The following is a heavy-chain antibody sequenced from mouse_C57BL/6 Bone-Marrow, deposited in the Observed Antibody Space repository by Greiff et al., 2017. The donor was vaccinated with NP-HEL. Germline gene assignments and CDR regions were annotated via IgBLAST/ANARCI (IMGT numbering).Heavy chain of an antibody. CDR3: ARYYYGSRGWYFDV. Sequence: QVQLKQPGADLVKPGASVKLSCKASGYTFTSYWMHWVKQRPGRGLEWIGRIDPNSGGTKFNEKFKTKATLTVDKPSSTAYMQLSSLTSEDSAVDYCARYYYGSRGWYFDVWGTGTTVTVSS. J-gene: IGHJ1*03. CDR1: GYTFTSYW. D-gene: IGHD1-1*01. V-gene: IGHV1-72*01. CDR2: IDPNSGGT.